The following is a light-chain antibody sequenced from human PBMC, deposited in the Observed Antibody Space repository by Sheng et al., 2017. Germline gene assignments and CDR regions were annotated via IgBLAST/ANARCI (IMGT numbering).Light chain of an antibody. CDR2: AAS. Sequence: DIQLTQSPSFLSASVGDRVTITCRASQGISSYLAWYQQKPGKAPNLLIYAASTLQSGVPSRFSGSGSGTDFTLTISSLQPEDFATYYCQQLNSSPLTFGGGTKVDI. J-gene: IGKJ4*01. V-gene: IGKV1-9*01. CDR1: QGISSY. CDR3: QQLNSSPLT.